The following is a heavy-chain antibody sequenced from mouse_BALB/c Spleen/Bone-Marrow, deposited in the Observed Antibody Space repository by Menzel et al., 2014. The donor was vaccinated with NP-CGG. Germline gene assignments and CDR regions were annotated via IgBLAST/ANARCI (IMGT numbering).Heavy chain of an antibody. V-gene: IGHV1-19*01. CDR1: GYTFTDYY. D-gene: IGHD2-1*01. CDR3: ARFPNYSYAMDY. J-gene: IGHJ4*01. Sequence: EVKLVESGPELVKPGAPVKMSCKASGYTFTDYYMDWVKQSHGESFEWIGRVNPYNGGTSYNQKFKGKATLTVDKSSSTAYMELNSLTSEDSAVYYCARFPNYSYAMDYWGQGTSVTVSS. CDR2: VNPYNGGT.